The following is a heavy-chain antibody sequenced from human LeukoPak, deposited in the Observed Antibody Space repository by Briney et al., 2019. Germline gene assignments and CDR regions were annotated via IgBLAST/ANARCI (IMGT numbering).Heavy chain of an antibody. CDR2: ISGSGGST. CDR1: GFTFSSCA. D-gene: IGHD3-22*01. J-gene: IGHJ2*01. Sequence: GGSLRLSCAASGFTFSSCAMSWVRQAPGKGLEWVSAISGSGGSTYYADSVKGRFTISRDNSKNTLYLQMNSLRAEDTAVYYCAKVTGDGDSSGYYFDPGYFDLWGRGTLVTVSS. CDR3: AKVTGDGDSSGYYFDPGYFDL. V-gene: IGHV3-23*01.